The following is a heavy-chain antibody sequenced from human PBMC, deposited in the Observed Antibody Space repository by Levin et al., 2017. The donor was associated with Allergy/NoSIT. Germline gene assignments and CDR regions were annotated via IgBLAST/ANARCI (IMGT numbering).Heavy chain of an antibody. CDR3: ARHGPVMGFDC. Sequence: PSETLSLTCTVSGGSIGSTHFYWGWIRQSPGKGLEWIGSIYYGGSTFYNPSLKSRVTISMDMSKNQFALKVKSVTAADMSLYYCARHGPVMGFDCWGQGILVTVSS. J-gene: IGHJ4*02. CDR2: IYYGGST. CDR1: GGSIGSTHFY. V-gene: IGHV4-39*01. D-gene: IGHD2-8*01.